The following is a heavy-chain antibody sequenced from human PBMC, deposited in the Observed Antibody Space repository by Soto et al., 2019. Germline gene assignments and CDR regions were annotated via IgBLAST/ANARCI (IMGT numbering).Heavy chain of an antibody. V-gene: IGHV4-34*01. CDR1: GGSFSGYY. CDR3: ARSPRIAVAVDVVGPTFAFDY. CDR2: INHSGST. J-gene: IGHJ4*02. D-gene: IGHD6-19*01. Sequence: SETLSLTCAVYGGSFSGYYWSWIRQPPGKGLEWIGEINHSGSTNYNPSLKSRVTISVDTSKNQFSLKLSSVTAADTAVYYCARSPRIAVAVDVVGPTFAFDYWGQGTLVTVSS.